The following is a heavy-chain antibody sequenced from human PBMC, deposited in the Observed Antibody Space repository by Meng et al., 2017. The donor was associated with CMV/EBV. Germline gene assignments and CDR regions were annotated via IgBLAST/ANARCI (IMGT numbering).Heavy chain of an antibody. CDR3: ARDSITRPWDYYYGMDV. D-gene: IGHD3-16*01. CDR2: INPSGGST. V-gene: IGHV1-46*01. J-gene: IGHJ6*02. Sequence: ASVKVSCKASGYTFTSYYMHWVRQAPGQGLEWMGIINPSGGSTSYAQKFQGRATMTRDTSTSTVYMELSSLRSEDTAVYYCARDSITRPWDYYYGMDVWGQGTTVTVSS. CDR1: GYTFTSYY.